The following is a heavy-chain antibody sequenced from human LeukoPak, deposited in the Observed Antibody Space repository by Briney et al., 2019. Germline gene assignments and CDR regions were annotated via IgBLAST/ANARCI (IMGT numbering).Heavy chain of an antibody. Sequence: SETLSLTCAVYGGSFSGYYWSWIRQPPGKGLEWIGEINHSGSTNYNPSLKSRVTISVDTSKNQFSLKLSSVTAADTAVYYCASAKSGYDPMGHWGQGTLVTVSS. CDR3: ASAKSGYDPMGH. CDR1: GGSFSGYY. J-gene: IGHJ4*02. CDR2: INHSGST. V-gene: IGHV4-34*01. D-gene: IGHD5-12*01.